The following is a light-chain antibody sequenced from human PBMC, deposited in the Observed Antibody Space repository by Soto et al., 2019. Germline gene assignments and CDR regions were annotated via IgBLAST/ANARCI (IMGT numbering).Light chain of an antibody. J-gene: IGKJ3*01. CDR1: QSVSSSY. V-gene: IGKV3-20*01. CDR2: GAS. CDR3: QQYRGT. Sequence: EIVLTQSPGTLSLSPGERATLSCRASQSVSSSYLAWYQQKPGQAPRLLIYGASSRATGIPDRFSGSGSGTHFTLTISRLEPEDLAVYYCQQYRGTFGPGTKVDIK.